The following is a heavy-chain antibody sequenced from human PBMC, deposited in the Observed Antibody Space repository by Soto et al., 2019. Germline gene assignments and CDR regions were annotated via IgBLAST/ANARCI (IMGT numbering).Heavy chain of an antibody. D-gene: IGHD3-10*01. V-gene: IGHV1-2*02. CDR1: GYTFTGYY. CDR3: ASIYYGSGSLMAPLLI. Sequence: ASVKVSCKASGYTFTGYYMHWVRQAPGQGLEWMGWINPNSGGTNYAQKFQGRVTMTRDTSISTAYMELSRLRSDDTAVYYCASIYYGSGSLMAPLLIWGQGTLDIVTS. J-gene: IGHJ4*02. CDR2: INPNSGGT.